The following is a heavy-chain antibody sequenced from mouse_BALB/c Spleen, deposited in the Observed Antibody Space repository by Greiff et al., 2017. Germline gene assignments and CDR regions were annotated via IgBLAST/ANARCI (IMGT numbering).Heavy chain of an antibody. D-gene: IGHD1-1*01. Sequence: QVQLKQPGAELVRPGASVKLSCKASGYTFTSYWINWVKQRPGQGLEWIGNIYPSDSYTNYNQKFKDKATLTVDKSSSTAYMQLSSPTSEDSAVYYCTRGRGITTVSDYWGQGTTLTVSS. CDR2: IYPSDSYT. V-gene: IGHV1-69*02. CDR1: GYTFTSYW. J-gene: IGHJ2*01. CDR3: TRGRGITTVSDY.